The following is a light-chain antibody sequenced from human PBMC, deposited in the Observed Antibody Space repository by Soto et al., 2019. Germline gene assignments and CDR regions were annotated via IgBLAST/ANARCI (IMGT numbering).Light chain of an antibody. J-gene: IGKJ4*01. Sequence: DIQMTQSPSSLSASVGDRVTIICRASQSFGTYLSWYQHIPGKPPKFLIFGASNLQSGVPSRFSGIGAGTDFTLTISSLQPEDFATYYCLQSYSTPPSFGGGTRLEIK. CDR3: LQSYSTPPS. CDR2: GAS. V-gene: IGKV1-39*01. CDR1: QSFGTY.